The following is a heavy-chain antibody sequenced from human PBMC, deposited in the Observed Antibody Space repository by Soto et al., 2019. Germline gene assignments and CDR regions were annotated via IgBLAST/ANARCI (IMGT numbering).Heavy chain of an antibody. CDR2: ISAGGGST. D-gene: IGHD4-17*01. CDR3: AHPRGYGVFDAYDI. Sequence: GGPLRFPVASAGSTLSTMPRSWVPQAPGKGLEWVSAISAGGGSTYYADSVKGRFTISRDNSINTLYLQMNSLRTEDTAVYYCAHPRGYGVFDAYDIWGQGAMVTVSS. CDR1: GSTLSTMP. J-gene: IGHJ3*02. V-gene: IGHV3-23*01.